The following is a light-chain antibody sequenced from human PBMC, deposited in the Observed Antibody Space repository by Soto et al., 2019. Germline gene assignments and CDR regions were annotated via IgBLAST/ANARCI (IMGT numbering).Light chain of an antibody. Sequence: QCALTQPASVSGSPGQSITISCTGTSSDVGGYNYVSWYQQYPGKAPKLMIYDVNNRPSGVSDRFFGSKSGNTASLTISGLQAEDEADYYCCSYTSSSPLFGGGTKLTVL. CDR1: SSDVGGYNY. CDR3: CSYTSSSPL. CDR2: DVN. J-gene: IGLJ2*01. V-gene: IGLV2-14*01.